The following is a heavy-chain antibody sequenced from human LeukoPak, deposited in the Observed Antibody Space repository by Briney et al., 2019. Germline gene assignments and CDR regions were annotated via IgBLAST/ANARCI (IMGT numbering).Heavy chain of an antibody. CDR3: ARDRAVIDLDI. Sequence: GGSLRLSCAASGFTFRNFWMYWVRQVPGKGLFWVSRINTDGSGTAYAEPVKGRFTISRDNANNTLYLQMNSLSAEDTGIYYCARDRAVIDLDIWGLGTLVTVPS. CDR2: INTDGSGT. J-gene: IGHJ4*02. V-gene: IGHV3-74*01. CDR1: GFTFRNFW. D-gene: IGHD4-11*01.